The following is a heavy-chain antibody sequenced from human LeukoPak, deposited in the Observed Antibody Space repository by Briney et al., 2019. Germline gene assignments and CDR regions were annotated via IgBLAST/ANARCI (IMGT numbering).Heavy chain of an antibody. CDR2: ISGSGGST. V-gene: IGHV3-23*01. Sequence: PGGSLRLSCAASGFTFSTYAMTWVRGAPGKGLEWVSAISGSGGSTYYADSVRGRFTISRDNSKNTLYLRMNSLRAEDTAVYYCAKNMWIAPAGSIFDYWGQGTLVTVSS. CDR1: GFTFSTYA. CDR3: AKNMWIAPAGSIFDY. J-gene: IGHJ4*02. D-gene: IGHD6-13*01.